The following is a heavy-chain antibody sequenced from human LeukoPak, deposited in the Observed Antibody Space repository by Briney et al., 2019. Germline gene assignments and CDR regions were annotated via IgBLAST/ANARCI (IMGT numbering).Heavy chain of an antibody. Sequence: PGGSLRLSCAASGFTFDDYAMHWVRQAPGKGLEWVSGISWNGGSINYADSVKGRFTISRDNAKNSLYLQMNSLRAEDTALYYCAKDATYYYDSGSADFWGQGTRVTVSS. CDR2: ISWNGGSI. V-gene: IGHV3-9*01. D-gene: IGHD3-10*01. CDR3: AKDATYYYDSGSADF. J-gene: IGHJ4*02. CDR1: GFTFDDYA.